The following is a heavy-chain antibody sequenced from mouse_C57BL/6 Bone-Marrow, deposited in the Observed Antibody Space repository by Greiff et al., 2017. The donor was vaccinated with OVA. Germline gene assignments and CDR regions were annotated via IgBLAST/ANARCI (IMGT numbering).Heavy chain of an antibody. CDR1: GFSFTGYY. Sequence: EVQLQQSGPELVKPGASVKISSTASGFSFTGYYMNWVQQTPEKSLEWIGEINPSTGGTTYNQKCNAKATLTVDKAATTAYMQLKSLTSEDAEVDNCASTYYSNYDYFDYWGQGTTLTVSS. V-gene: IGHV1-42*01. CDR3: ASTYYSNYDYFDY. D-gene: IGHD2-5*01. J-gene: IGHJ2*01. CDR2: INPSTGGT.